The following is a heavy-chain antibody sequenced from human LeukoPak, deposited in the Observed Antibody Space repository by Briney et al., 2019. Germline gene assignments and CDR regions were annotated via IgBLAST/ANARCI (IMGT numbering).Heavy chain of an antibody. V-gene: IGHV3-7*01. CDR1: GFTFSSFW. J-gene: IGHJ4*02. CDR3: ARNYFDY. Sequence: PGGSLTLSCAASGFTFSSFWMTWVRQAPGEGLEWVANIKEDGSEKYYLDSVKGRFTISRDNAKNLLSLQMNSLRAEDTAVYYCARNYFDYWGQGTLVTVSS. CDR2: IKEDGSEK.